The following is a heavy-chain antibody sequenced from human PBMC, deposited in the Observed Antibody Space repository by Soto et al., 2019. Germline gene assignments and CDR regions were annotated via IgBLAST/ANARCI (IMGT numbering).Heavy chain of an antibody. J-gene: IGHJ6*02. CDR1: GGSVSTGSYD. CDR3: ARDGHGMDV. Sequence: TLSLTCTVSGGSVSTGSYDWSWIRQPPGKGLEWIGKIFFTGSAHYNPSLRNRVTMSVDTSKDQFSLTLTSVTAADTAVYYCARDGHGMDVWGQGTTVTVSS. V-gene: IGHV4-61*01. CDR2: IFFTGSA.